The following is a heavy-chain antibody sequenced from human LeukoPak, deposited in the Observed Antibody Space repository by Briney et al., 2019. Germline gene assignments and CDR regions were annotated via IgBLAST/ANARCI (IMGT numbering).Heavy chain of an antibody. CDR3: ARGGRITMVGGVLGDHYYYYYMDV. CDR2: MNPNSGNT. J-gene: IGHJ6*03. CDR1: GYTFTSYD. Sequence: ASVKVSCKASGYTFTSYDINWVRQATGQGLEWMGWMNPNSGNTGYAQKFQGRVTMTRNTSISTAYMELSSLRSEDTAVYYCARGGRITMVGGVLGDHYYYYYMDVWGKGTTVTVSS. V-gene: IGHV1-8*01. D-gene: IGHD3-10*01.